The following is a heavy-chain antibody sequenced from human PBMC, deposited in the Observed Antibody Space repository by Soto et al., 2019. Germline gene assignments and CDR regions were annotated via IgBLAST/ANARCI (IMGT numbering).Heavy chain of an antibody. D-gene: IGHD3-3*01. CDR2: IYHSGST. CDR3: ARVTNSEWLNDAFDI. V-gene: IGHV4-30-2*01. J-gene: IGHJ3*02. Sequence: PSETLSLTCTVSGGSISSGGYYWSWIRQHPGKGLEWIGYIYHSGSTYYNPSLKSRVTISVDRSKNQFSLKLSSVTAADTAVYYCARVTNSEWLNDAFDIWGQGTMVTVSS. CDR1: GGSISSGGYY.